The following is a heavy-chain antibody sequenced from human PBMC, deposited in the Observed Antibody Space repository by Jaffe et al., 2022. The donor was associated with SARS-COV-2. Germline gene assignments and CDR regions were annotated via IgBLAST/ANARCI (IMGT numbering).Heavy chain of an antibody. CDR2: IYWNDDK. Sequence: QITLKESGPTLVKPTQTLTLTCTFSGFSLSTSGVGVGWIRQPPGKALEWLALIYWNDDKRYSPSLKSRLTITKDTSKNQVVLTMTNMDPVDTATYYCAHRMTHYYGSGSYYMPFDYWGQGTLVTVSS. CDR1: GFSLSTSGVG. CDR3: AHRMTHYYGSGSYYMPFDY. J-gene: IGHJ4*02. D-gene: IGHD3-10*01. V-gene: IGHV2-5*01.